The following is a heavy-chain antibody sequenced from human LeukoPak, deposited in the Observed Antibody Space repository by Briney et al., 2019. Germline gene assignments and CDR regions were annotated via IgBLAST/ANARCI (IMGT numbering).Heavy chain of an antibody. CDR3: AKVTGTTNY. J-gene: IGHJ4*02. V-gene: IGHV3-23*01. CDR1: GLTFSNHA. Sequence: PGGSLRLSCAVSGLTFSNHALSWVRPAPGKGLEWVSAISGRDESTYYADSVKGRFTISRDNSKSTLYLQMSSLRAEDTAVYHCAKVTGTTNYWGQGTLVTVSS. CDR2: ISGRDEST. D-gene: IGHD1-1*01.